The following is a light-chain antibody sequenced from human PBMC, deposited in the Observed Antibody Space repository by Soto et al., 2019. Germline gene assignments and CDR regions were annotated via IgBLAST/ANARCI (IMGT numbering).Light chain of an antibody. Sequence: CMLTQPHSVSESPGKTVTISCTRSSGSIASNYVQWYQQRPGSAPTTVIYEDNQRPSGVPDRFSGSIDSSSNSASLTISGLKTEDEADYYCQSYDSSNHGVFGGGTKVTVL. CDR3: QSYDSSNHGV. CDR2: EDN. J-gene: IGLJ3*02. V-gene: IGLV6-57*03. CDR1: SGSIASNY.